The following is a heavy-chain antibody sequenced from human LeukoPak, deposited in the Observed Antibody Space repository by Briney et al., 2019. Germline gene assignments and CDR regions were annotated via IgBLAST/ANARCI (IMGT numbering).Heavy chain of an antibody. CDR2: INPNSGGT. D-gene: IGHD3-10*01. CDR1: GGTFSSYA. Sequence: GASVKVSCKASGGTFSSYAISWVRQAPGQGLEWMGWINPNSGGTNYAQKFQGRVTMTRDTSISTAYMELSRLRSDDTAVYYCARDPDLLWFGELLSPKRMGPLYYFDYWGQGTLVTVSS. J-gene: IGHJ4*02. V-gene: IGHV1-2*02. CDR3: ARDPDLLWFGELLSPKRMGPLYYFDY.